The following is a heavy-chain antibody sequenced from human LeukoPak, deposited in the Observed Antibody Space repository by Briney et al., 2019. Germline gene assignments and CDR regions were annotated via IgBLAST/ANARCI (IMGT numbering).Heavy chain of an antibody. Sequence: GGSLRLSCAASGFTFSSYWMNWARQAPGKGLEWVSYISSSSSYTNYADSVKGRFTISRDNAKNSLYLQMNSLRAEDTAVYYCARRGNGYNIYYFDYWGQGTLVTVSS. J-gene: IGHJ4*02. D-gene: IGHD5-24*01. V-gene: IGHV3-21*05. CDR3: ARRGNGYNIYYFDY. CDR2: ISSSSSYT. CDR1: GFTFSSYW.